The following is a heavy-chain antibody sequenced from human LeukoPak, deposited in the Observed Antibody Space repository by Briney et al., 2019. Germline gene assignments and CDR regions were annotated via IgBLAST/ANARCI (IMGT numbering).Heavy chain of an antibody. CDR3: GREGGNYVYDY. CDR1: GFSFSTHA. J-gene: IGHJ4*02. CDR2: VWYDGSNK. Sequence: GTSLRLSCAASGFSFSTHAMHWVRQAPGKGLEWAALVWYDGSNKYYTDSVKGRFTISRDNSKNTLHLQMNSLRADDTAVYYCGREGGNYVYDYWGQGTLVTVSS. D-gene: IGHD4-11*01. V-gene: IGHV3-33*01.